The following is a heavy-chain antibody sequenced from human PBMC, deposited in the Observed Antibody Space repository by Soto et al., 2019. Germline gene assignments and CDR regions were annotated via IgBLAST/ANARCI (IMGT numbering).Heavy chain of an antibody. J-gene: IGHJ4*02. CDR3: ARTPPLGYFDY. CDR1: GGSIRSYY. Sequence: SETLSLTCTVSGGSIRSYYWSWIRQPPGKGLEWIGYVYNSGSTNYNPSLKSRVTISIDTSKNQFSLKLTSLTATDTAVYYCARTPPLGYFDYWGQGTLVTVSS. CDR2: VYNSGST. V-gene: IGHV4-59*01.